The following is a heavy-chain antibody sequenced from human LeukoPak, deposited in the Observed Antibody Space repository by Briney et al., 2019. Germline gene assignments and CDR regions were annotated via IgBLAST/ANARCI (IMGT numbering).Heavy chain of an antibody. Sequence: QTGGSLRLTCAASGFTFSSYGMHWVRQAPGKGLEWVAFIRHDGSNKYYADSVKGRFTISRDNSKNTLYLQMHSLRPEDTAVYYCAISGAVLGTEKVDYWGQGTLVTVSS. CDR3: AISGAVLGTEKVDY. CDR2: IRHDGSNK. CDR1: GFTFSSYG. V-gene: IGHV3-30*02. D-gene: IGHD2/OR15-2a*01. J-gene: IGHJ4*02.